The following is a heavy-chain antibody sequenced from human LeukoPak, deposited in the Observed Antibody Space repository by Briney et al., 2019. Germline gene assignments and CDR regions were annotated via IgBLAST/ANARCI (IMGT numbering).Heavy chain of an antibody. CDR3: ARGVARSSRFHFSYYFDY. CDR2: IYYSGST. D-gene: IGHD6-6*01. J-gene: IGHJ4*02. V-gene: IGHV4-59*12. CDR1: GGSISSYY. Sequence: PSETLSLTCTVSGGSISSYYWSWIRQPPGKGLEWIGYIYYSGSTNYNPSLKSRVTISVETSKNQFSLKLSSVTAADTAVYYCARGVARSSRFHFSYYFDYWGQGTLVTVSS.